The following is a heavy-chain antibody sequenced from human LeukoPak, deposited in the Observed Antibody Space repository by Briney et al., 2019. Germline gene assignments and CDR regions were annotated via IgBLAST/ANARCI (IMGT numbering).Heavy chain of an antibody. D-gene: IGHD1-26*01. CDR2: ISWNSGSI. V-gene: IGHV3-9*01. Sequence: SLRLSCAASGFTFDDYAMHWVRQAPGKGLEWVSGISWNSGSIGYADSVKGRFTISRDNAKNSPYLQMHILRAEDTAFYYCGRSGSFYVGPDYWGQGTLVTVSS. CDR3: GRSGSFYVGPDY. CDR1: GFTFDDYA. J-gene: IGHJ4*02.